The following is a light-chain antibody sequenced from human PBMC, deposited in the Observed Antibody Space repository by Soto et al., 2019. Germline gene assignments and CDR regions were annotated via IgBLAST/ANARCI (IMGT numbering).Light chain of an antibody. CDR2: DAS. J-gene: IGKJ1*01. V-gene: IGKV3-20*01. Sequence: EIVLTQSPGTLSLSPGERATLSCRASQNVARNYLAWYQQRPGQAPRLLIYDASTRATGIPDRFSGSGSGTDFTLTISRLEPEDFAMYYCQQYGSSVWTFGQGTKVDIK. CDR3: QQYGSSVWT. CDR1: QNVARNY.